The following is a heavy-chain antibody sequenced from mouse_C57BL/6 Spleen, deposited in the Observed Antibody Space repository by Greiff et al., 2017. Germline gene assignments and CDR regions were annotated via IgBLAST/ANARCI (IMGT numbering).Heavy chain of an antibody. CDR1: GYTFTSYW. CDR3: ARAHGTWDNWFAY. Sequence: VQLQQPGAELVRPGSSVKLSCKASGYTFTSYWMHWVKQRPIQGLEWIGNIDPSDSETNYNQKFKDKATLTVDKSSSTAYMQLSSLTSEDSAVYYCARAHGTWDNWFAYWGQGTLVTVSA. V-gene: IGHV1-52*01. CDR2: IDPSDSET. J-gene: IGHJ3*01. D-gene: IGHD4-1*01.